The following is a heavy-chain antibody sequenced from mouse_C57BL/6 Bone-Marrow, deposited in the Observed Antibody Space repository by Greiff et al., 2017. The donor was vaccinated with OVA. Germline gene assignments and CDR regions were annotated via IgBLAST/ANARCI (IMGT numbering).Heavy chain of an antibody. CDR1: GYTFTSYW. J-gene: IGHJ4*01. CDR2: IYPGSGST. V-gene: IGHV1-55*01. CDR3: ARIGYYDYAAMDY. Sequence: QVQLQQPGAELVKPGASVKMSCKASGYTFTSYWITWVKQRPGQGLEWIGDIYPGSGSTNYNEKFKSKATLTVDTSSSTAYMQLSSLTSEDSAVYYGARIGYYDYAAMDYWGQGTSVTVSS. D-gene: IGHD2-1*01.